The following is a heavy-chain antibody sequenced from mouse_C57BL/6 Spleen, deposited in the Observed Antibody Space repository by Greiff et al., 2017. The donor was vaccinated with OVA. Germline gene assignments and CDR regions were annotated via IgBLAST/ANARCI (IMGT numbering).Heavy chain of an antibody. Sequence: EVNVVESGGGLVKPGGSLKLSCAASGFTFSDYGMHWVRQAPEKGLEWVAYISSGSSTIYYADTVKGRFTISRDNAKNTLFLQMTSLRSEDTAMYYCAVYYGSSLFAYWGQGTLVTVSA. D-gene: IGHD1-1*01. V-gene: IGHV5-17*01. CDR2: ISSGSSTI. J-gene: IGHJ3*01. CDR3: AVYYGSSLFAY. CDR1: GFTFSDYG.